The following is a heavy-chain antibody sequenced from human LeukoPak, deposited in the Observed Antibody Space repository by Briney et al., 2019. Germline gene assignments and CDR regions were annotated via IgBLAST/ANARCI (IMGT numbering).Heavy chain of an antibody. Sequence: PGGSLRLSCAASGFDFHNYVIHWVRQAPGKGLEWVAVISSDVNIKYYADSVKGRFTISRDNSKNTLYLQMNSLRAEDTAVYYCARPVYGDYGYYYYGMDVWGQGTTVTVSS. D-gene: IGHD4-17*01. CDR1: GFDFHNYV. J-gene: IGHJ6*02. V-gene: IGHV3-30-3*01. CDR3: ARPVYGDYGYYYYGMDV. CDR2: ISSDVNIK.